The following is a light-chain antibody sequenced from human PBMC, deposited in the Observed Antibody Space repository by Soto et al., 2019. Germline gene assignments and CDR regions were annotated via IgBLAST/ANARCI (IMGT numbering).Light chain of an antibody. CDR3: QRSFSTPLT. CDR2: AAS. J-gene: IGKJ4*01. V-gene: IGKV1-39*01. Sequence: DLQMTQSPSSLSASVGDRVTITCRASQSISSYLNWYQQKPGKAPKLLIYAASSLQSGVPSRFSGSGSGTDFTLTISSLQPEDFATYYCQRSFSTPLTCGGGTKVEIK. CDR1: QSISSY.